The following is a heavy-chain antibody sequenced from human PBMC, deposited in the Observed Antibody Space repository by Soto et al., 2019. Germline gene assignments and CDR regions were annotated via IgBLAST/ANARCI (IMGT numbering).Heavy chain of an antibody. CDR1: GGPFSSYA. J-gene: IGHJ4*02. CDR3: AKDFRRRLAVAGNTFDY. CDR2: ISGSGGST. V-gene: IGHV3-23*01. Sequence: PGGSLRLSCASSGGPFSSYAMSWVRQAPGKGLEWVSAISGSGGSTYYADSVKGRFTIPRDNSKNTLYLQMNSLRAEDTAVYYCAKDFRRRLAVAGNTFDYWGQGTLVTVSS. D-gene: IGHD6-19*01.